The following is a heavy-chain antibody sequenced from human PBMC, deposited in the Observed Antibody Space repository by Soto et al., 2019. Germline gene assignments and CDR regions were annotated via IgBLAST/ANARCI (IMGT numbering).Heavy chain of an antibody. Sequence: QVQLVESGGGVVQPGTSLRLSCAASGFRFSDYGMHWVRQAPGKGLEWVAVIWFDGSNKYYAESVKGRFTISRDNSKNTVDLQMDRLRADDTAVYYCARRRSTVTTAWFYHAMDVWGQGTTVTVSS. D-gene: IGHD4-17*01. V-gene: IGHV3-33*01. CDR2: IWFDGSNK. CDR1: GFRFSDYG. CDR3: ARRRSTVTTAWFYHAMDV. J-gene: IGHJ6*02.